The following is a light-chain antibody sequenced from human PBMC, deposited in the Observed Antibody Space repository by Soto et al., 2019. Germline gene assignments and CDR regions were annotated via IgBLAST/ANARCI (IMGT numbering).Light chain of an antibody. Sequence: EIVMPQSPATLSVSPGEDVTLSCRASQSVPSRIAWYQQKPVQAPSLLIYGASTRATGVPDRFSGTGSGTEFTLTISSLKSEDYAVDYCHQDKSWPPITFGQGTRLEIK. CDR2: GAS. CDR1: QSVPSR. CDR3: HQDKSWPPIT. V-gene: IGKV3-15*01. J-gene: IGKJ5*01.